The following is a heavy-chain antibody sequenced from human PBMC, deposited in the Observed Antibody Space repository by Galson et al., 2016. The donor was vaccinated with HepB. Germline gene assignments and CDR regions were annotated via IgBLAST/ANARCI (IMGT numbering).Heavy chain of an antibody. CDR2: IWDDGSSE. CDR1: GFSFSRYD. Sequence: SLRLSCAASGFSFSRYDMHWVRQAPGKGLEWVAVIWDDGSSEYYADSVRGRFTISRDNSKNTLYLQMNSLRAEDTAVYYCARKDGSGSFYYFDYWGQGSLVTVSS. D-gene: IGHD3-10*01. J-gene: IGHJ4*02. V-gene: IGHV3-33*01. CDR3: ARKDGSGSFYYFDY.